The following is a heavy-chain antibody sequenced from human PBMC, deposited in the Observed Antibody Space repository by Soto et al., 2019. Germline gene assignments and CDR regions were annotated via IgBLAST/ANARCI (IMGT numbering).Heavy chain of an antibody. D-gene: IGHD1-26*01. J-gene: IGHJ4*02. V-gene: IGHV4-4*07. CDR2: IYSSGST. Sequence: PPEKLPHTCTVSGGSISRYYWSWMRQPAGKGLEWIGRIYSSGSTNYNPSLKSRVTMSVDTSKNKFSLNLISLTDADTAVYYCARSGGSFNFDYWGLRKMVTAS. CDR1: GGSISRYY. CDR3: ARSGGSFNFDY.